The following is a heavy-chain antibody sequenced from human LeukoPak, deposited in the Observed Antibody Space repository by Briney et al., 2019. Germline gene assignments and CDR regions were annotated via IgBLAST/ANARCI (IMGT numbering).Heavy chain of an antibody. V-gene: IGHV3-48*03. D-gene: IGHD5-24*01. J-gene: IGHJ5*02. CDR3: VGQIWLWP. CDR2: ISSSGTTV. CDR1: SFTFSSYE. Sequence: GGSLRLSCAASSFTFSSYEMNWVRQAPGKGLEWVSYISSSGTTVYYADSVKGRLTISRDNARKSLYLQMNSLRAEDAAIYYCVGQIWLWPWGQGTLLTVST.